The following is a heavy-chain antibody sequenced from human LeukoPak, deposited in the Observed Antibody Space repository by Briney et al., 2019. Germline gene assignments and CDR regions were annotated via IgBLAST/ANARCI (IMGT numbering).Heavy chain of an antibody. CDR2: IIPIFGTA. CDR3: ARVNGSIKGYYYYYMDV. V-gene: IGHV1-69*01. J-gene: IGHJ6*03. CDR1: GGTFSSYA. D-gene: IGHD6-13*01. Sequence: SSVKVSCKAFGGTFSSYAISWVRQAPGQGLEWMGGIIPIFGTANYAQKFQGRVTITADESTSTAYMELSSLRSEDTAVYYCARVNGSIKGYYYYYMDVWGKGTTVTVSS.